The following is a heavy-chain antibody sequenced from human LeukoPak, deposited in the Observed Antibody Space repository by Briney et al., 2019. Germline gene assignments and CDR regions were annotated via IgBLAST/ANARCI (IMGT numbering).Heavy chain of an antibody. D-gene: IGHD3-22*01. V-gene: IGHV3-53*01. CDR3: ARSTRLFPWYFDY. CDR2: LYIGGST. CDR1: GFTVSSNY. Sequence: GGSLRLSCAASGFTVSSNYMSWVRQAPGKGLEWVSVLYIGGSTYYADSVRGRFTIPRDNSKNTLYLQMNSLRAEDTAVYYCARSTRLFPWYFDYWGQGTLVTVSS. J-gene: IGHJ4*02.